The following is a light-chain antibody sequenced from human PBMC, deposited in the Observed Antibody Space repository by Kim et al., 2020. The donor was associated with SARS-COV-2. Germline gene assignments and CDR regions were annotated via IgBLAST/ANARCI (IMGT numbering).Light chain of an antibody. V-gene: IGLV2-8*01. Sequence: QSALTQPPSASGSPGQSVTISCTGTSSDVGGYNYVSWYQHHPGKAPKLMIYAVTKRPSGVPDRFSGSKSGNTASLTVSGLQAEDEADYYCSSYAGSNLWVFGGGTQLTVL. CDR1: SSDVGGYNY. CDR3: SSYAGSNLWV. CDR2: AVT. J-gene: IGLJ3*02.